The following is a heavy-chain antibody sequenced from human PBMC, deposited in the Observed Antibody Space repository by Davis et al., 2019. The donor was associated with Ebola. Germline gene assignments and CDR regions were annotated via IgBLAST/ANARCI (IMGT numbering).Heavy chain of an antibody. V-gene: IGHV3-30*03. CDR3: ARDGPGSGYDY. D-gene: IGHD3-22*01. CDR2: ISYDGSNK. CDR1: GFTFSSYG. Sequence: GESLKISCAASGFTFSSYGMHWVRQAPGKGLEWVAVISYDGSNKYYADSVKGRFTISRDNSKNTLYLQMNSLRAEDTAVYYCARDGPGSGYDYWGQGTLVTVSS. J-gene: IGHJ4*02.